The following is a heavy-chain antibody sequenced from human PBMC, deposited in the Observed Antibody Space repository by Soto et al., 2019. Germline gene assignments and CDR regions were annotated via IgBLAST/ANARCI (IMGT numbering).Heavy chain of an antibody. Sequence: GARRLCCGGSGGTLSSDGMHGFRQAPGKGLEWVAVIWYDGSKKYYADSVKGRFTISSDNSKNTLYLQVNSLRAEDTAVYYCARDHYGSSPAGGYNWNYIVSYYMDVWGKGT. CDR3: ARDHYGSSPAGGYNWNYIVSYYMDV. CDR1: GGTLSSDG. D-gene: IGHD1-7*01. CDR2: IWYDGSKK. V-gene: IGHV3-33*01. J-gene: IGHJ6*03.